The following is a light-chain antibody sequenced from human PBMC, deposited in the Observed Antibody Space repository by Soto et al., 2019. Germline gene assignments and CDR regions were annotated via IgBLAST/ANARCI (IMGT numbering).Light chain of an antibody. J-gene: IGKJ4*01. V-gene: IGKV3-20*01. CDR2: GAS. CDR3: QQYGSSHT. Sequence: EIVLTQSPGTLSLSPGERATLSCRASQSVSSSYLAWYQQKPGQAPMLLIYGASSRATGIPDRVSGSGSGTDFPLTISRLEPEDFAVYYCQQYGSSHTFGGGTKVEIK. CDR1: QSVSSSY.